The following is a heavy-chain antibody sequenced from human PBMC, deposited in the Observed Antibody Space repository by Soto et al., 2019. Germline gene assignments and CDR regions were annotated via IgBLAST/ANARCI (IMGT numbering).Heavy chain of an antibody. D-gene: IGHD2-15*01. Sequence: QVQLVQSGAEVKKPGSSVKVSCKASGGTFSSYTISWVRQAPGQGLEWMGRIIPILGIANYAQKLQGRVTITADKSTSTAYMELSSLRSEDTAVYYCARPLGYCSGGSCYGDDAFDIWGQGTMVTVSS. CDR1: GGTFSSYT. CDR2: IIPILGIA. CDR3: ARPLGYCSGGSCYGDDAFDI. J-gene: IGHJ3*02. V-gene: IGHV1-69*02.